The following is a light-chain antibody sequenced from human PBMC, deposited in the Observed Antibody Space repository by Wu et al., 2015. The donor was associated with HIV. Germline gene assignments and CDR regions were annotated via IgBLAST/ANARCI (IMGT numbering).Light chain of an antibody. CDR2: GAS. J-gene: IGKJ1*01. V-gene: IGKV3-20*01. CDR3: QQYDNSPWT. CDR1: QSIRSD. Sequence: EIVLTQSPATLSLSPGSRATLSCRASQSIRSDLGWYQQRPGQAPRLLIYGASNRATGIPDKFSGSGSGTDFTLTISRLEPEDFAVYYCQQYDNSPWTFGQGTRVDIK.